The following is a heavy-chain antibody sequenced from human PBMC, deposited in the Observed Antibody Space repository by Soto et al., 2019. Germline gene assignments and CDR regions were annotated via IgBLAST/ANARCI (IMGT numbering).Heavy chain of an antibody. Sequence: ASVKVSCKASGYTFTNYHMHWVRQAPGQAFEWMGIINPSGGSTTYAQKFQGRVTMTSDTSTSTVYMELSSLRSDDTAVYYCARDPSFVVEGGSCQDYWGQGTQVTVPS. V-gene: IGHV1-46*01. CDR3: ARDPSFVVEGGSCQDY. D-gene: IGHD2-15*01. J-gene: IGHJ4*02. CDR2: INPSGGST. CDR1: GYTFTNYH.